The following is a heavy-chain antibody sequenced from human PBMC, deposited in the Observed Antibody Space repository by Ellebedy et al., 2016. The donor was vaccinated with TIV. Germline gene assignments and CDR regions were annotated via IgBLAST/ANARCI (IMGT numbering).Heavy chain of an antibody. CDR1: GGSISSYY. V-gene: IGHV4-59*01. Sequence: MPSETLSLTCTVSGGSISSYYWSWIRQPQGKGLEWIGYIYYSGSTNYNPSHKSRVTISVDTSKNQFSLKLSSVTAADTAVYYCARYLRRGYDYYGMDVWGQGTTVTVSS. CDR3: ARYLRRGYDYYGMDV. J-gene: IGHJ6*02. CDR2: IYYSGST.